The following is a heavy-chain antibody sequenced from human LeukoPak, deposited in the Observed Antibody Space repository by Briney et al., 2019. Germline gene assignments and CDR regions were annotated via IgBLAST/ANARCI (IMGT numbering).Heavy chain of an antibody. V-gene: IGHV3-53*01. CDR1: GFTVSSNY. J-gene: IGHJ4*02. Sequence: GGSLRLSCAASGFTVSSNYMSWVRQAPGKGLEWVSIIYTDGNTYNADSVKGRFTISRDNSKNTLYLQMNSLRAEDTAVYYCAREQPPGVYFDYWGQGTLSPSPQ. D-gene: IGHD3-10*01. CDR2: IYTDGNT. CDR3: AREQPPGVYFDY.